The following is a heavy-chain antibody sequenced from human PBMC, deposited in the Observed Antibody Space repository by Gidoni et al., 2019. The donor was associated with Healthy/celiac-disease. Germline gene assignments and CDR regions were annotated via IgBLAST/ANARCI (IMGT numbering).Heavy chain of an antibody. CDR1: GGSISSSRYY. CDR2: IYYSGST. CDR3: ARHRRGIAVAGYFYLDN. D-gene: IGHD6-19*01. J-gene: IGHJ4*02. Sequence: QLQLQESGPGLVKPSATLSLTCTVSGGSISSSRYYWGWIRQPPGKGLEWIGSIYYSGSTYYHPSLKSRVTISVDTSRKQFSLKLSSVTAADTAMYYCARHRRGIAVAGYFYLDNWGQGTLVTVSS. V-gene: IGHV4-39*01.